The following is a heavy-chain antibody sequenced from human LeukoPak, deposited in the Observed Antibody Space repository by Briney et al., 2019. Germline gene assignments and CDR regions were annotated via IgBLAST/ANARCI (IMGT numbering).Heavy chain of an antibody. Sequence: ARSLSLSCAASGFTFGDYSMRWVRQPPGKGLEWVSGISCNSGSIGYAASVKGRFTISRDNAKNSLYLQMTSLRVDDTALYYCGKEWVAGRGIDYWGQGTLVTVSS. V-gene: IGHV3-9*01. J-gene: IGHJ4*02. CDR3: GKEWVAGRGIDY. CDR1: GFTFGDYS. CDR2: ISCNSGSI. D-gene: IGHD6-19*01.